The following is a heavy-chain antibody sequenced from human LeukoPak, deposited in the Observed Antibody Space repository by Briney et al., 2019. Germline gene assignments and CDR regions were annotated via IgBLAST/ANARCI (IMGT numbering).Heavy chain of an antibody. Sequence: PGGSLRLSCAASGFTFSSYGMSWVRQAPGKGLEWVSAISGSGGSTYYADSVKGRFTISRDNSKNTLYLQMNSLRSEDTAVYYCARTLYYYDSSGFSPVGYWGQGTLVTVSS. J-gene: IGHJ4*02. D-gene: IGHD3-22*01. CDR2: ISGSGGST. CDR1: GFTFSSYG. V-gene: IGHV3-23*01. CDR3: ARTLYYYDSSGFSPVGY.